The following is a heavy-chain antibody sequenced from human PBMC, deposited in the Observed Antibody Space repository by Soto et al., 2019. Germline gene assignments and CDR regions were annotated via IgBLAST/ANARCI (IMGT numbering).Heavy chain of an antibody. V-gene: IGHV6-1*01. D-gene: IGHD3-10*01. CDR3: ARVRQGSGKGRFYFDY. CDR2: TYYRSKWYN. Sequence: PAQTLSLTCSISGDSVSSNIAAWNWIRQSPSRGLEWLGRTYYRSKWYNDYAVSVKSRITINPDTSKNQFSLQLNSVTPEDTAVYYCARVRQGSGKGRFYFDYWGQGTLVTVSS. J-gene: IGHJ4*02. CDR1: GDSVSSNIAA.